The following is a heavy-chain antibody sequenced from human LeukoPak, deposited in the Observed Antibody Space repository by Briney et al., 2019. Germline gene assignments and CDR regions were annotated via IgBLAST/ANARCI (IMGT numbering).Heavy chain of an antibody. CDR2: ISAYNGNT. D-gene: IGHD3-10*01. Sequence: ASVKVSCKASGYTFTSYGISWVRQAPGQGLEWMGCISAYNGNTNYAQKLQGRVTMTTDTSTSTAYMELRSLRSDDTAVYYCARDRPYYGSGSYYDAFDIWGQGTMVTVSS. CDR1: GYTFTSYG. J-gene: IGHJ3*02. CDR3: ARDRPYYGSGSYYDAFDI. V-gene: IGHV1-18*04.